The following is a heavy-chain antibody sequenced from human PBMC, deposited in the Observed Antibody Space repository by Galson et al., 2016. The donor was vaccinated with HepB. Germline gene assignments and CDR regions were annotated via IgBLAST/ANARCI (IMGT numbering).Heavy chain of an antibody. Sequence: SLRLSCAASGFSVNSNSMSWVRQAPGKGLNWVSIIYSGGSTTYYADSVKGRFTISRDNSKNTLYLQMDSLRAEDTAVYFCARASTSSRSGLPLWLPGSCTRSDTPTYNGMDVWGQGTTVTVSS. CDR2: IYSGGSTT. CDR1: GFSVNSNS. V-gene: IGHV3-53*01. CDR3: ARASTSSRSGLPLWLPGSCTRSDTPTYNGMDV. J-gene: IGHJ6*02. D-gene: IGHD6-19*01.